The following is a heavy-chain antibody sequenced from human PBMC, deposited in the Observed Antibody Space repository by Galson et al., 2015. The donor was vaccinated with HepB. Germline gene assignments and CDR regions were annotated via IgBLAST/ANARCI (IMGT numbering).Heavy chain of an antibody. Sequence: SVKVSCKASGYTLTSYAMNWVRQAPGQRLEWMLWINAGNGNPKYSQKFQGRVTITRDTSASTAYLELSSLRSEDTAVYYCARDTGQWRPATLDYWGQGTLVTVSS. CDR1: GYTLTSYA. CDR2: INAGNGNP. J-gene: IGHJ4*02. D-gene: IGHD6-19*01. V-gene: IGHV1-3*01. CDR3: ARDTGQWRPATLDY.